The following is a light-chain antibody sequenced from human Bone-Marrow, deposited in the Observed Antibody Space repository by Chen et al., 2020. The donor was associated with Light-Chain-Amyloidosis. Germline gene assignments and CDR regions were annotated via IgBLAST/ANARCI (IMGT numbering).Light chain of an antibody. J-gene: IGLJ2*01. Sequence: SYELTQPPSVSVSPGQTARITCSGDDLPTKYAYWYQQKPGQAPVLVIHRDTERPAGISERFSGSSSGTTATLTISGVQAEDEADYHGQAADSSGTYEVRFGGGTKVTVL. V-gene: IGLV3-25*03. CDR1: DLPTKY. CDR3: QAADSSGTYEVR. CDR2: RDT.